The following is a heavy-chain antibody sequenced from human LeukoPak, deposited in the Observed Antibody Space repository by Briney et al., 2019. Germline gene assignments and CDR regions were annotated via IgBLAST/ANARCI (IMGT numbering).Heavy chain of an antibody. CDR2: ISSSSSTI. Sequence: GGSLRLSCAASGFTFSNYNMNWVRQAPGKGLEWVSYISSSSSTIHYAESVKGRFTISRDNARNSLYLQMNSLRAEDTAVYYCARDFLVDDYWGQGTLVTVSS. CDR1: GFTFSNYN. V-gene: IGHV3-48*01. J-gene: IGHJ4*02. CDR3: ARDFLVDDY. D-gene: IGHD3-3*01.